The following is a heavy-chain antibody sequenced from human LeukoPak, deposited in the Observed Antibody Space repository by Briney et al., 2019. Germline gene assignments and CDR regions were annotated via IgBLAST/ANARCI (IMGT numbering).Heavy chain of an antibody. CDR1: GGSISSYY. CDR3: ARLWDSSSSLDY. D-gene: IGHD6-6*01. CDR2: IYYSGDT. V-gene: IGHV4-59*08. Sequence: SETLSLTCTVSGGSISSYYWTWIRQPPGKGLGLEWIGYIYYSGDTNYNPSLKSRVTISIATSKNQVSLKLSSVTAADTAVYYCARLWDSSSSLDYWGQGTLVTVSS. J-gene: IGHJ4*02.